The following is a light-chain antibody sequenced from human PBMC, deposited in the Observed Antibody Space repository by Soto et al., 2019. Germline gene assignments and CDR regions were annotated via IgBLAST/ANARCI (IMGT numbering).Light chain of an antibody. CDR3: QQYNSWPRT. V-gene: IGKV3-15*01. CDR2: GAS. CDR1: QSVSSSY. Sequence: EIVLTQSPGTLSLSPGERATLSCRASQSVSSSYLAWYQQKPGQAPRLLIYGASTRATDIPARFSGSGSGTEFTLTISSLQSEDFAVYYCQQYNSWPRTFGQGTKVDIK. J-gene: IGKJ1*01.